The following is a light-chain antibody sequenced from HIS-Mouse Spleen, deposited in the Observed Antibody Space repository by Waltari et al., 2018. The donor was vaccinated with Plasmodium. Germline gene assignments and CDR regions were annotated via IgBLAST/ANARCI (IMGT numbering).Light chain of an antibody. J-gene: IGLJ2*01. Sequence: SYELTQPPSVSVSPGQTASLTRPGDKLGDKSACWYQQKPGQSPVLVIYQDSKRPSGIPERFYGSNSGNTATLTISGTQAMDEADYYCQAWDSSTAVFGGGTKLTVL. CDR1: KLGDKS. CDR3: QAWDSSTAV. V-gene: IGLV3-1*01. CDR2: QDS.